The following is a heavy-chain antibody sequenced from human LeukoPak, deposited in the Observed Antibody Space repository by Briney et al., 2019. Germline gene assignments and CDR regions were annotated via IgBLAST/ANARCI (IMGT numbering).Heavy chain of an antibody. CDR3: VGGIVVVPAAYDAFDI. CDR2: IIPIFGTA. V-gene: IGHV1-69*05. CDR1: GGTFSSYA. Sequence: GSSVKVSCKASGGTFSSYAISWVRQAPGQGLEWMGGIIPIFGTANYAQKFQGRVTITTDESTSTAYMELSSLRSEDTAVYYCVGGIVVVPAAYDAFDIWGQGTMVTVSS. J-gene: IGHJ3*02. D-gene: IGHD2-2*01.